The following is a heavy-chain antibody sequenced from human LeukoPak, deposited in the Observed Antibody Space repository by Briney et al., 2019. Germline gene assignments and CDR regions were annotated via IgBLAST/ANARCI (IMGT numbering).Heavy chain of an antibody. Sequence: GGSLRLSCAASGFTFSNAWMNWVRQAPGKGLEWVSSISSSSSYIYYADSVKGRFTISRDNAKNSLYLQMNSLRAEDTAVYYCARDQMYYYDSSGPKFDYWGQGTLVTVSS. CDR3: ARDQMYYYDSSGPKFDY. CDR2: ISSSSSYI. CDR1: GFTFSNAW. J-gene: IGHJ4*02. D-gene: IGHD3-22*01. V-gene: IGHV3-21*01.